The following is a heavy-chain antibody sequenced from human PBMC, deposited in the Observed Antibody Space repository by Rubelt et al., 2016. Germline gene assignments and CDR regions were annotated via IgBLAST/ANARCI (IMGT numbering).Heavy chain of an antibody. D-gene: IGHD3-9*01. CDR1: GFTFSDYY. J-gene: IGHJ6*02. CDR3: AIVIWALTLGMDV. CDR2: ISDTGTTI. Sequence: QVQLVESGGGLVKPGGSLRLSCAASGFTFSDYYMSWIRQRPGKGLEWVSYISDTGTTIYYADSVKGRFTISRDNSRNTLYLQMNSLVADDTAVDYCAIVIWALTLGMDVWGQRTTVTVSS. V-gene: IGHV3-11*01.